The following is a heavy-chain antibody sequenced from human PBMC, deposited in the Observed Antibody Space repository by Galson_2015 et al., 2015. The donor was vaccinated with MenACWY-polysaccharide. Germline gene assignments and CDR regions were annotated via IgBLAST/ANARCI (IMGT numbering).Heavy chain of an antibody. D-gene: IGHD3-10*01. J-gene: IGHJ6*02. Sequence: RLSCAASGFTFSNYAMTWVRQAPGQGLEWVSGLTHSGDASYYADSVEGRFTISRDNSKNTLSLEMNSLRAEDTAVYYCAKHLVRGLNYAMDVWGQGTTVTVSS. CDR1: GFTFSNYA. CDR2: LTHSGDAS. V-gene: IGHV3-23*01. CDR3: AKHLVRGLNYAMDV.